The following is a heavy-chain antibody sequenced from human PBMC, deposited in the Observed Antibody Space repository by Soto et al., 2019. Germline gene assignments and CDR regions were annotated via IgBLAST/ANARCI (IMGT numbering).Heavy chain of an antibody. D-gene: IGHD6-13*01. CDR3: ARDRASHSSSWYRAEYYYYGMDV. J-gene: IGHJ6*02. CDR1: GGSISSGGYY. Sequence: TLSLTCTVSGGSISSGGYYWSWIRQHPGKGLEWIGYIYYSGSTYYNPSLKSRVTISVDTSKNQFSLKLSSVTAADTAVYYCARDRASHSSSWYRAEYYYYGMDVWGQGTTVTVSS. CDR2: IYYSGST. V-gene: IGHV4-31*02.